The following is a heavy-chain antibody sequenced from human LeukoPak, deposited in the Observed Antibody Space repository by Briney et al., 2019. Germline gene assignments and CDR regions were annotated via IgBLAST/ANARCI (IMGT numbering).Heavy chain of an antibody. Sequence: SETLSLTCAVYGGSFSGYYRSWIRQPPGKGREWVGEINHSGSTNYNPSLKSRVTISVDTSKNQFSLKLSSVTAADTAVYYCAREDDILADNAFDIWGQGTMVTVSS. D-gene: IGHD3-9*01. V-gene: IGHV4-34*01. CDR3: AREDDILADNAFDI. CDR1: GGSFSGYY. J-gene: IGHJ3*02. CDR2: INHSGST.